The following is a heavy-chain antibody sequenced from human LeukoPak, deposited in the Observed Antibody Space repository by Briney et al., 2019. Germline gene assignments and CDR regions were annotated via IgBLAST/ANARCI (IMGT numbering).Heavy chain of an antibody. J-gene: IGHJ4*02. Sequence: GASVKVSCKASGYTFTSYGISWVRQAPGQGLEWMGWISAYNGNTNYAQKLQGRVTMTTDTSTSTAYMELRSLRSDDTAVYYCARAKRYYDILTGSYTGRAPLDYWGQGTLVTVSS. V-gene: IGHV1-18*01. CDR3: ARAKRYYDILTGSYTGRAPLDY. D-gene: IGHD3-9*01. CDR2: ISAYNGNT. CDR1: GYTFTSYG.